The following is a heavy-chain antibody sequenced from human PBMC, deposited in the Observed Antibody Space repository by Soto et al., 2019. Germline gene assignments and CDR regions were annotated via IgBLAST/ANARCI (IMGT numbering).Heavy chain of an antibody. J-gene: IGHJ4*02. V-gene: IGHV4-30-4*01. Sequence: SETLSLTCAVYGGSFSSGDYYWSWIRQPPGKGLEWIGYIYYSGSTYYNPSLKSRVTISLDTSKNQFSLKLSSVTAADTAVYYCARVGSSIAVRSFDYWGQGTLVTVSS. CDR2: IYYSGST. CDR3: ARVGSSIAVRSFDY. CDR1: GGSFSSGDYY. D-gene: IGHD6-6*01.